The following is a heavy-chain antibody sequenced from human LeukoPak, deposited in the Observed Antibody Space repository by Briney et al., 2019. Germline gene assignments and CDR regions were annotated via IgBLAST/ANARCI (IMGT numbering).Heavy chain of an antibody. CDR3: AKGVGSAYAFDI. J-gene: IGHJ3*02. CDR2: IRYAGTNK. V-gene: IGHV3-30*02. Sequence: PGGSLRLSCAASGFTFSSYGMHWVRQAPGKGLEWVAFIRYAGTNKYYADSVKGRFTISRDNSKSTLYLQMNSLRAEDTAVYYCAKGVGSAYAFDIWGQGTMVTVSS. D-gene: IGHD3-10*01. CDR1: GFTFSSYG.